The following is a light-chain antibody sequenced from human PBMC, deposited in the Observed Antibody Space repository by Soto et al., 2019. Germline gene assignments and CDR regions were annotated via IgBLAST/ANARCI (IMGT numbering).Light chain of an antibody. CDR3: QAYDYSLTASV. J-gene: IGLJ3*02. CDR2: GNR. V-gene: IGLV1-40*01. CDR1: SSNLGAGYD. Sequence: QAVVTQPPSVSGAPGQRVTISCTGNSSNLGAGYDVHWYQQLPGAAPKLVIFGNRNRPSGVPERFSGSKSGTSASLAITGLQAEDGADYYCQAYDYSLTASVFGGGTKVTVL.